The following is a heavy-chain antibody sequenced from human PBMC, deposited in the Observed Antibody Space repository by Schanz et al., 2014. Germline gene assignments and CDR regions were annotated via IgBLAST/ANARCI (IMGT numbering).Heavy chain of an antibody. CDR1: GFTFSSYA. CDR2: INSNGGST. Sequence: EVQLVESGGGLVQPGGSLRLSCAASGFTFSSYAMHWVRQAPGKGLEYVSTINSNGGSTYYANSVKGRFSISRDNSKNTLYLQMGSLRAEDMAVYYCARGRAVAGTGDFDYWGQGTLVTVSS. V-gene: IGHV3-64*01. CDR3: ARGRAVAGTGDFDY. J-gene: IGHJ4*02. D-gene: IGHD6-19*01.